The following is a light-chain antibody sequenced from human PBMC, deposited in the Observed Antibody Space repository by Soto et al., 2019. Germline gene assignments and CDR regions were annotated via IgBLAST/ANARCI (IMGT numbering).Light chain of an antibody. V-gene: IGKV1-9*01. CDR2: DAS. CDR3: QQLNSYPRT. J-gene: IGKJ4*01. Sequence: IQLTQSPSSLSASVGDRLTLTCRASLGISSYLAWDQQNPGKAPKVLIYDASTLQSGVPSRFSGGGSGTDFTLTISRLQPEDFAAYYCQQLNSYPRTFGGGTKVDIK. CDR1: LGISSY.